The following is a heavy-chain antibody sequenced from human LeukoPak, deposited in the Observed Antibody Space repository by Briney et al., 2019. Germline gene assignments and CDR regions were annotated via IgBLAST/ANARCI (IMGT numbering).Heavy chain of an antibody. CDR2: IYYSGST. J-gene: IGHJ4*02. V-gene: IGHV4-59*08. D-gene: IGHD3-10*01. CDR3: ARLNYYGSGSYD. Sequence: SGTLSLTCTVSGGSISSYYWSWIRQPPGKGLEWIGYIYYSGSTNYNPSLKSRVTISVDTSKNQFSLKLSSVTAADTAVYYCARLNYYGSGSYDWGQGTLVTVSS. CDR1: GGSISSYY.